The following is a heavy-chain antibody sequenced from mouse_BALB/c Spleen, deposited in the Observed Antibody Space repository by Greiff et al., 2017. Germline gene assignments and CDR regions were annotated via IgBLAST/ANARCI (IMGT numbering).Heavy chain of an antibody. Sequence: VQLKESGPGLVKPSQSLSLTCSVTGYSITSGYYWNWIRQFPGNKLEWMGYISYDGSNNYNPSLKNRISITRDTSKNQFFLKLNSVTTEDTATYYCARRLRDYWGQGTTLTVSS. V-gene: IGHV3-6*02. J-gene: IGHJ2*01. CDR2: ISYDGSN. CDR3: ARRLRDY. CDR1: GYSITSGYY. D-gene: IGHD1-1*01.